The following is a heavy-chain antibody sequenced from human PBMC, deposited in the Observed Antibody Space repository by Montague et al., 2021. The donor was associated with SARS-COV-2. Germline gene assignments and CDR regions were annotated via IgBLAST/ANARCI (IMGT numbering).Heavy chain of an antibody. V-gene: IGHV6-1*01. J-gene: IGHJ4*02. D-gene: IGHD1-1*01. CDR3: ARAGTVPSPKGNYFDD. CDR2: TYYRSKWYT. Sequence: CAISGDSVSSNSAAWNWIRQSPSGGLEWLGRTYYRSKWYTDYALSVKTRITITPDTSNNQFSLHLNSVTPGDTAVYYWARAGTVPSPKGNYFDDWGQGTLVTVSS. CDR1: GDSVSSNSAA.